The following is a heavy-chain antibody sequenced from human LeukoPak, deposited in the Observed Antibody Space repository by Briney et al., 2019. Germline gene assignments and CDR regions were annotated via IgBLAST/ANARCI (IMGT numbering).Heavy chain of an antibody. CDR2: IHTGTGNP. D-gene: IGHD3-10*01. CDR1: GYTFTGYY. CDR3: ARYRGVSGSFSYFNY. V-gene: IGHV7-4-1*02. Sequence: ASVKVSCKASGYTFTGYYMHWVRQAPGQGLEWMGWIHTGTGNPTYAQGFTGRFVFALDTSVSTAYLQISSLEAEDTAVYYCARYRGVSGSFSYFNYWGQGTQLTVSS. J-gene: IGHJ4*02.